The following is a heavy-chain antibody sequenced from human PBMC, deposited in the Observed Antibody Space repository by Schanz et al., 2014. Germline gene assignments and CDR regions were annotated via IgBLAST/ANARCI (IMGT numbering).Heavy chain of an antibody. CDR3: VKTDAGWRFDY. Sequence: EQVLESGGGFVQPGGSLRLSCATSGFTFTTFAMTWVRQAPGKGLEWVSGISDRGYGTNYGDSVRGRFTISRDNSRNTVYLQMNNVGVDDTATYYCVKTDAGWRFDYWGQGTLVIVSS. CDR2: ISDRGYGT. V-gene: IGHV3-23*01. CDR1: GFTFTTFA. D-gene: IGHD6-19*01. J-gene: IGHJ4*02.